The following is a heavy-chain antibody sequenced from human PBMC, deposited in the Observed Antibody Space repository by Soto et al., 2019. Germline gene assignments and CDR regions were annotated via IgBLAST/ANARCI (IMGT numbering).Heavy chain of an antibody. J-gene: IGHJ6*02. CDR3: ARGPPGVLMVYAFSPGSYYYYGMDV. CDR1: GFTFSSYW. Sequence: VGSLRLSCAASGFTFSSYWMHWVRQAPGKGLVWVSRINSDGSSTSYADSVKGRFTISRDNAKNTLYLQMNSLRAEDTAVYYCARGPPGVLMVYAFSPGSYYYYGMDVWGQGTTVTVSS. D-gene: IGHD2-8*01. V-gene: IGHV3-74*01. CDR2: INSDGSST.